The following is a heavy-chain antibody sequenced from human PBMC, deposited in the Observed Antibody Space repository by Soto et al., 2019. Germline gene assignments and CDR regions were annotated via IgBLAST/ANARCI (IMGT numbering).Heavy chain of an antibody. J-gene: IGHJ4*02. CDR3: VRARITWGSRPFDH. CDR2: ISGSGGSA. CDR1: GFTFSNYA. D-gene: IGHD6-6*01. V-gene: IGHV3-23*01. Sequence: EIQLLESGGGLVQPGGSLRLSCSGSGFTFSNYAIYWVRQVAGKELEWVSGISGSGGSANYADSVRVRFPISRDNGKNTLYLQMNNLRLEETAVYHCVRARITWGSRPFDHWAQRTLVTVSS.